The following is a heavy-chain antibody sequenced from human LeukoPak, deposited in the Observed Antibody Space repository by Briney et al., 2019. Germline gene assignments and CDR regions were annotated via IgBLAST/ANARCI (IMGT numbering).Heavy chain of an antibody. CDR3: ARGTYYYNSSGYYVFDY. Sequence: SETLSLTCTVSGGSISSYYWSWIRQPPGKGLEWIGYIYYSGSTNYNPSLKSRVTISVDTSKNQFSLKLSSVTAADTAVYYCARGTYYYNSSGYYVFDYWGQGTLVTVSS. D-gene: IGHD3-22*01. V-gene: IGHV4-59*01. CDR2: IYYSGST. CDR1: GGSISSYY. J-gene: IGHJ4*02.